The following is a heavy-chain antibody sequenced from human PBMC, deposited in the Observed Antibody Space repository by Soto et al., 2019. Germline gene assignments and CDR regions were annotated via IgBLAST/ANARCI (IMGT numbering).Heavy chain of an antibody. J-gene: IGHJ6*02. D-gene: IGHD3-3*01. CDR1: GFTFSNAW. V-gene: IGHV3-15*01. Sequence: GGSLRLSCAASGFTFSNAWMSWVRQAPGKGLEWVGRIKSKTDGGTTDYAAPVKGRFTISRDDSKNTLYLQMNSLKTEDTAVYYCTTGGYYIDYYYGMDVWGQGTTVTVS. CDR3: TTGGYYIDYYYGMDV. CDR2: IKSKTDGGTT.